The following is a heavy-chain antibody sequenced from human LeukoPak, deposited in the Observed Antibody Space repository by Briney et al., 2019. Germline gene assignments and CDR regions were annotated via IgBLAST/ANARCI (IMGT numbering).Heavy chain of an antibody. D-gene: IGHD6-19*01. J-gene: IGHJ4*02. V-gene: IGHV3-48*01. CDR1: GFTFSSYS. CDR3: AKDRSSGWYPIDY. CDR2: ISSSSSTI. Sequence: GGSLRLSCAASGFTFSSYSMNWVRQAPGKGLEWVSYISSSSSTIYYADSVKGRFTISRDNSKNTLYLQMNSLRAEDTAVYYCAKDRSSGWYPIDYWGQGTLVTVSS.